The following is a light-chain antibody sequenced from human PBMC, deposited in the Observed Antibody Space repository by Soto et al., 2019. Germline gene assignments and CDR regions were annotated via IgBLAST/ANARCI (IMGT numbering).Light chain of an antibody. V-gene: IGLV2-14*01. CDR2: DVN. Sequence: QSALTQPASVSGSPGQSITIYCTGTSSDVGGYNLVSWYQQYPDKAPKLMIFDVNTRPSGVSNRFSGSKSGNTASLTISGLHAEDEADYYCSSYKSSSTLPYVFGTGTKLTVL. CDR3: SSYKSSSTLPYV. CDR1: SSDVGGYNL. J-gene: IGLJ1*01.